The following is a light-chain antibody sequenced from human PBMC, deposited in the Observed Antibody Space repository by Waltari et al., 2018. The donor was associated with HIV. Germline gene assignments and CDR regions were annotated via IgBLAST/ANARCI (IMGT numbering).Light chain of an antibody. CDR2: DNS. CDR3: QVWDSNADHLVV. J-gene: IGLJ2*01. V-gene: IGLV3-21*02. Sequence: SYVLTQPPSVSVAPGQTASIPCAGNNIGSVHWYQQKPGQAPVMVVYDNSGRPSGIPERFSGSNSGNTATLTISGVEAGDEADYYCQVWDSNADHLVVFGGGTKLTV. CDR1: NIGS.